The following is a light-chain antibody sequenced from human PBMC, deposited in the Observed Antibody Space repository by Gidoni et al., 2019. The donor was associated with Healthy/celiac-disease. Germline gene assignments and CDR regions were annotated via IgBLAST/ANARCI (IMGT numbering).Light chain of an antibody. Sequence: EIVLTQSPGTLSLSPGERATLSCRASQSVSSSYLAWYQQKPGQAPRLLIYGASSRATGIPDSFSGSGSGTDFTLTISRLEPEDFAVYYCQQYGSSLGTFGQXTKVEIK. J-gene: IGKJ1*01. CDR1: QSVSSSY. V-gene: IGKV3-20*01. CDR2: GAS. CDR3: QQYGSSLGT.